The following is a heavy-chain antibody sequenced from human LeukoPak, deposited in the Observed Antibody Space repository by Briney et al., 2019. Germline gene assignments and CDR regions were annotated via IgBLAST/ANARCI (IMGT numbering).Heavy chain of an antibody. CDR1: GFIFSSYN. D-gene: IGHD3-16*01. CDR3: ARGGGLDV. V-gene: IGHV3-48*04. Sequence: QSGGSLRLSCAASGFIFSSYNMNWVRQAPGKGLEWVSYISSSSSSIYYADSVKGRFTISRDNAKNSLYLQMSNLRAEDTAVYFCARGGGLDVWGQGATVTVSS. CDR2: ISSSSSSI. J-gene: IGHJ6*02.